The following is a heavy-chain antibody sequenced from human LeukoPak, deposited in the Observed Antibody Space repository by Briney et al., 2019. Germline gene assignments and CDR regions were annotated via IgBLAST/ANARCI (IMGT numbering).Heavy chain of an antibody. CDR2: INHSGST. J-gene: IGHJ4*02. CDR1: GGSFSGYY. CDR3: ARGPSRYSSGWYNLRFDY. D-gene: IGHD6-19*01. Sequence: PSETLSLTCAVYGGSFSGYYWSWIRQPPGKGLEWIGEINHSGSTNYNPSLKSRVTISVDTSKNQFSLKLSSVTAADTAVYYCARGPSRYSSGWYNLRFDYWGQGTLVTASS. V-gene: IGHV4-34*01.